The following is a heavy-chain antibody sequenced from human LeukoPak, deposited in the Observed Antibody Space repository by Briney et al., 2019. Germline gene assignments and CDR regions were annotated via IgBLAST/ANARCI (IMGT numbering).Heavy chain of an antibody. D-gene: IGHD5-18*01. V-gene: IGHV3-48*03. Sequence: PGGCLRLSRAAFGFTLRSYEMNWGRQAPGKRLERVLDISSSGSTIYNPDSVKGRFTISRDNAKNSLYMQMNSLRAEDTAVYYCARTDWAAAMVQDYWGQGTLVTVSS. CDR2: ISSSGSTI. CDR3: ARTDWAAAMVQDY. J-gene: IGHJ4*02. CDR1: GFTLRSYE.